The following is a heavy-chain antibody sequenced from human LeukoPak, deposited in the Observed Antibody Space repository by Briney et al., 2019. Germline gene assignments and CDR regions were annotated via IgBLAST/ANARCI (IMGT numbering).Heavy chain of an antibody. Sequence: PSETLSLTCTVSGGSISSYYWSWIRQPPGKGLVWIGYIYYSGSTNYNPPLKSRVTISEDTPKNQFSLKLSSVTAADTAVYYCARAPYYYDSSGYYYVFDYWGQGTLVTVSS. V-gene: IGHV4-59*01. J-gene: IGHJ4*02. D-gene: IGHD3-22*01. CDR1: GGSISSYY. CDR2: IYYSGST. CDR3: ARAPYYYDSSGYYYVFDY.